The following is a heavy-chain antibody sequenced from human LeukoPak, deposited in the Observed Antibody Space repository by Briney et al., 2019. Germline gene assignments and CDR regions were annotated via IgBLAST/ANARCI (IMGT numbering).Heavy chain of an antibody. CDR3: ARDLSDFWSGYHDY. V-gene: IGHV4-4*07. CDR2: IYTSGST. Sequence: SETLSLTCTVSGGSISSYYWSWIRQPAGKGLEGIGRIYTSGSTNYNPPLKSRVTMSVDTSKNQFSLKLSSVTAADTAVYYCARDLSDFWSGYHDYWGQGTLVTVSS. CDR1: GGSISSYY. J-gene: IGHJ4*02. D-gene: IGHD3-3*01.